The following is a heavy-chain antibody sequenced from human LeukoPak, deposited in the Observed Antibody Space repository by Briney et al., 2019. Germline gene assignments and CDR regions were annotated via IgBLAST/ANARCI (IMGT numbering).Heavy chain of an antibody. CDR1: GFTFSSYG. CDR2: IWYDGSNK. CDR3: ARGTNIPLLTEYFQH. Sequence: GGSLRLSCAASGFTFSSYGMHWVRQAPGKGLEWVAVIWYDGSNKYYADSVKGRFTISRDNSKNTLYLQMNSLRAEDTAVHYCARGTNIPLLTEYFQHWGQGTLVTVSS. J-gene: IGHJ1*01. D-gene: IGHD2/OR15-2a*01. V-gene: IGHV3-33*01.